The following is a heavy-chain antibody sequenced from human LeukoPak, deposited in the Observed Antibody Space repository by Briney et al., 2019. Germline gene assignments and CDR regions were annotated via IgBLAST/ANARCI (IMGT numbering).Heavy chain of an antibody. D-gene: IGHD6-19*01. CDR2: IKQDESEK. CDR1: GFTFSSYW. J-gene: IGHJ4*02. Sequence: GGSLRLSCAASGFTFSSYWMSWVRQAPGKGLEWVTNIKQDESEKYYVDSVKGRFTISRDNAKNSLYLQMNSLRAEDTAVYYCARDTSSSYSSGWYLGYWGQGTLVTVSS. CDR3: ARDTSSSYSSGWYLGY. V-gene: IGHV3-7*03.